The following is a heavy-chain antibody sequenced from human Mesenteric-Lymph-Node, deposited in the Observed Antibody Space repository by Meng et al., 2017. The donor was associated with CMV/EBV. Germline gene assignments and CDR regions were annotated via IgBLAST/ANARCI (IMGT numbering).Heavy chain of an antibody. D-gene: IGHD3-3*01. Sequence: GGSLRLSCAASGFTFSSYEMNWVRQAPGKGLEWVSYISSSGSTIYYADSVKGRFTISRDNAKNSLYLQMNSLRAEDTAVYYCARGTCSSNSCAFWSGYYNGGDYWGQGTLVTVSS. CDR2: ISSSGSTI. CDR1: GFTFSSYE. CDR3: ARGTCSSNSCAFWSGYYNGGDY. V-gene: IGHV3-48*03. J-gene: IGHJ4*02.